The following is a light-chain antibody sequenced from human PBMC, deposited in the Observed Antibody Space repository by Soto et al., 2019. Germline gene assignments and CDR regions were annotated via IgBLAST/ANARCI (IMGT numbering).Light chain of an antibody. V-gene: IGKV1-9*01. Sequence: DIQLTQSPSFLSASVGDRVTITCRASQGISSDLAWYQQNPEKAPKLLIYAASTLQNGVPSTFSGSGSGTEFTLTISSLQPEDFGTYYCQQFKSYPITFGQGRRLEI. J-gene: IGKJ5*01. CDR3: QQFKSYPIT. CDR2: AAS. CDR1: QGISSD.